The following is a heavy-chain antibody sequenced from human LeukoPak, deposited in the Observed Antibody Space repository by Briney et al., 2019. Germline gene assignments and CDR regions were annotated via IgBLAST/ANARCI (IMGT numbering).Heavy chain of an antibody. CDR2: ISGSGANS. V-gene: IGHV3-23*01. CDR1: GFTFSSYA. J-gene: IGHJ4*02. CDR3: AKAKFCSGASCFLDS. D-gene: IGHD2-15*01. Sequence: GGSLRLSCAASGFTFSSYAMSWVRQAPGKGLEWVSVISGSGANSYYADSVKGRFTISRDNSKNTLYLEMNSLRADDMAVYYCAKAKFCSGASCFLDSWGQGTLVTVSS.